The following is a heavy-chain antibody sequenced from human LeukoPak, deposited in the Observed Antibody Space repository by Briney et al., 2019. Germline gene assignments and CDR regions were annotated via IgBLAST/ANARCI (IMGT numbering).Heavy chain of an antibody. D-gene: IGHD3-3*01. J-gene: IGHJ6*02. V-gene: IGHV4-61*02. Sequence: SQTLSLTCTASGGSISSGSYYWSWIRQPAGKGLEWVGRIYTSGSTNYNPSLKSRVTISVDTSKNQFSLKLSSVTAADTAVYYCARDRITIFGVVIIDHYGMDVWGQGTTVTVSS. CDR1: GGSISSGSYY. CDR3: ARDRITIFGVVIIDHYGMDV. CDR2: IYTSGST.